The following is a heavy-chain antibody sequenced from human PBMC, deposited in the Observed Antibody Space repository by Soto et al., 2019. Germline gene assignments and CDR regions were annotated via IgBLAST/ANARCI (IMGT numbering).Heavy chain of an antibody. Sequence: QVQLVQSGAEVKKPGSSVKVSCKASGGTFSSYAISWVRQAPGQGLEWMGGIIPIFGTANYAQKFQDRVTITAHEATRTAYMELSSLRSDDTAVYYCARVSEAGRFDPWGQGTLVTVSS. CDR1: GGTFSSYA. CDR3: ARVSEAGRFDP. J-gene: IGHJ5*02. D-gene: IGHD3-10*01. CDR2: IIPIFGTA. V-gene: IGHV1-69*01.